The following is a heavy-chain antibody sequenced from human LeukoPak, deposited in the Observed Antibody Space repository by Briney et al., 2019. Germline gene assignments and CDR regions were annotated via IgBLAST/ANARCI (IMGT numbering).Heavy chain of an antibody. CDR3: ARERLGYSYGPSYYFDY. D-gene: IGHD5-18*01. J-gene: IGHJ4*02. V-gene: IGHV4-61*02. CDR1: GGSISSGSYY. Sequence: SETLSLTCTVSGGSISSGSYYWSWIRQPAGKGLEWIGRIYTSGSTYYNPSLKSRVTISVDTSKNQFSLKLSSVTAADTAVYYCARERLGYSYGPSYYFDYWGQGTLVTVSS. CDR2: IYTSGST.